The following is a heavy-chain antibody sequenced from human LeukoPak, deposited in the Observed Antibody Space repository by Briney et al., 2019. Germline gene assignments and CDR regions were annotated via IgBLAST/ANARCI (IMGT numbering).Heavy chain of an antibody. J-gene: IGHJ2*01. D-gene: IGHD1-1*01. Sequence: SSETLSLTCTVSGASISSYYWSWIRQPPGKGLEWIGYISYIGSTNYNPSLKSRVTISVDTSKNQFSLKLSSVTAADTAVYYCARAVGVGRGTYFDLWGRGTLVTVSS. V-gene: IGHV4-59*08. CDR3: ARAVGVGRGTYFDL. CDR2: ISYIGST. CDR1: GASISSYY.